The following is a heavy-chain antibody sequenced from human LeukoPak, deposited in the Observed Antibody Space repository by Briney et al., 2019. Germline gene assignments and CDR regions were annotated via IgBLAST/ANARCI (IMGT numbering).Heavy chain of an antibody. V-gene: IGHV4-39*01. D-gene: IGHD3-9*01. J-gene: IGHJ4*02. CDR2: IYYSGST. Sequence: SETLSLTCTVSGGSISSSSYYWGWIRQPPGKGLEWIGSIYYSGSTYYNPSLKSRVTISVDTSKNQFSLKLSSVTAADTAVYYCARRTYDYDILTGYFDYWGQGTLVTVYS. CDR3: ARRTYDYDILTGYFDY. CDR1: GGSISSSSYY.